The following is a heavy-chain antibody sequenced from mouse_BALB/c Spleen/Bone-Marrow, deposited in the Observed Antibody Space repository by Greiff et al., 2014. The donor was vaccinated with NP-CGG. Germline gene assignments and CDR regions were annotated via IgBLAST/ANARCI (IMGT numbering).Heavy chain of an antibody. V-gene: IGHV1-67*01. D-gene: IGHD1-2*01. CDR1: GFTFTDYA. J-gene: IGHJ2*01. CDR3: ARGIRLPLDY. Sequence: QVQRQQSGPELVRPGESVKISCKGSGFTFTDYAMHWVKRSHAKSLEWIGVISIYYDYTNYNQKFKGKDTMTVDKSPRTAYMELDRLTTEDSAIYYCARGIRLPLDYWGQDTTLTVSS. CDR2: ISIYYDYT.